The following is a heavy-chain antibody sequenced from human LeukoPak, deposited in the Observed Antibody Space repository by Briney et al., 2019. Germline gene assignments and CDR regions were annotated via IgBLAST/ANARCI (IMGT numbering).Heavy chain of an antibody. CDR2: IYPGDSDT. D-gene: IGHD4-23*01. J-gene: IGHJ4*02. Sequence: GESLKISCEGSGYNFSNCLIGWVRQMPGKGLEWKGIIYPGDSDTRYGPSFQGQVTISADKSISTAYLQWSSLKASDTAMYYCARHGGGESGGNSGFDYWGQGTLVTVSS. CDR1: GYNFSNCL. V-gene: IGHV5-51*01. CDR3: ARHGGGESGGNSGFDY.